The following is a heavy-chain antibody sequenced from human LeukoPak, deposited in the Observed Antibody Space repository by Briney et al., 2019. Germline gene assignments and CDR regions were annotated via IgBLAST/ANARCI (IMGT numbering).Heavy chain of an antibody. D-gene: IGHD1-26*01. CDR1: GFTFSDYY. Sequence: GWSLRLSCAASGFTFSDYYMSWIRQAGGKGLEGVSYTSSSGSTIYYADSVKGRFTISRDNAKNSLYLQMNSLRAEDTAVYYCARDPYSGSYSAYYYYYMDVWGKGTTVTVSS. V-gene: IGHV3-11*04. CDR2: TSSSGSTI. J-gene: IGHJ6*03. CDR3: ARDPYSGSYSAYYYYYMDV.